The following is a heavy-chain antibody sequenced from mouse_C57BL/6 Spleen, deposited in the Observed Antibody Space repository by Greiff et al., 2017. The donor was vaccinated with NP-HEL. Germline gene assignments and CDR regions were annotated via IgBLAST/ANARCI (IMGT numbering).Heavy chain of an antibody. J-gene: IGHJ3*01. CDR2: IDPSDSYT. CDR1: GYTFTSYW. D-gene: IGHD2-4*01. Sequence: QVQLQQPGAELVMPGASVKLSCKASGYTFTSYWMHWVKQRPGQGLEWIGEIDPSDSYTNYNQKFKGKSTLTVDKSSSTAYMQLSSLTSEDSAVYYCVYDYDGQAWFAYWGQGTLVTVSA. V-gene: IGHV1-69*01. CDR3: VYDYDGQAWFAY.